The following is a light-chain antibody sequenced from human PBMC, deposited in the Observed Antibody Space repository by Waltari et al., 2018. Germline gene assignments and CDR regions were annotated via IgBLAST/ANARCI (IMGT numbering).Light chain of an antibody. V-gene: IGLV2-23*02. CDR2: VAS. Sequence: QSALTQPASVSGSPGQSITISCTGTSSDVGSYNFVTWYQQHPGKAPKLMIYVASKRPSGVSNRFSGSKSGNTASLTSSGLQAEDEADYYCCSYTTSDTFVFGGGTKLTVL. J-gene: IGLJ2*01. CDR3: CSYTTSDTFV. CDR1: SSDVGSYNF.